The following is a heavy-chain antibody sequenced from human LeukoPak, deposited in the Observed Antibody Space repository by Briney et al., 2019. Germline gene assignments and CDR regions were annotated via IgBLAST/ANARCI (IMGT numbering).Heavy chain of an antibody. CDR2: ISSSSSYI. D-gene: IGHD3-22*01. CDR3: TTVNISGYYAPPGYDY. CDR1: GFTFANYA. V-gene: IGHV3-21*01. J-gene: IGHJ4*02. Sequence: PGGSPRLSCAASGFTFANYAMNWVRQAPGKGLEWVSSISSSSSYIYYAGSVKGRFTISRDDAKNSLSLQMNSLRAEDTAVYYCTTVNISGYYAPPGYDYWGQGTLVTVSS.